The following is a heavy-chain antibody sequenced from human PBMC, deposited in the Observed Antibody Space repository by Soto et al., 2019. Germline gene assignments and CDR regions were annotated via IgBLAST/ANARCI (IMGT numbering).Heavy chain of an antibody. Sequence: PSETLSLTCTVSGDSISTRSNYWAWIRQPPGKGLEWIGSIYYTGGTYYNPSLKSRVTLFLDTSKNQFSLNLNSVTAADTAVYYCAREGPPIRAHNPPEYFQHWGQGTPVTV. CDR1: GDSISTRSNY. CDR3: AREGPPIRAHNPPEYFQH. V-gene: IGHV4-39*02. CDR2: IYYTGGT. J-gene: IGHJ1*01.